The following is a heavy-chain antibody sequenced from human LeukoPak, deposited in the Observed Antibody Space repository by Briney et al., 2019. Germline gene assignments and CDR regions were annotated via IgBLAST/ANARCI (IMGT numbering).Heavy chain of an antibody. J-gene: IGHJ5*02. CDR1: GGSISNYC. V-gene: IGHV4-4*07. CDR2: IYSSGST. D-gene: IGHD3-22*01. CDR3: ARDHGVTTALNWFDP. Sequence: SETLSLTCTVSGGSISNYCWSWIRQPAGKGLEWIGRIYSSGSTNYNPSLQGRVTLSVDTSKNQFSLRLSSVTAADTAIYYCARDHGVTTALNWFDPWGQGTLVTVSS.